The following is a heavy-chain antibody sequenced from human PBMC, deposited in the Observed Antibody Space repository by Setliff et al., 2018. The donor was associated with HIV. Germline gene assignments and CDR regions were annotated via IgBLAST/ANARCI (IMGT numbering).Heavy chain of an antibody. CDR2: INHSGST. J-gene: IGHJ4*02. CDR3: ARGIVPVASGYYYFEY. D-gene: IGHD3-3*01. V-gene: IGHV4-34*01. CDR1: GGSFNGYS. Sequence: PSETLSLTCAVYGGSFNGYSWTWIRQPPGKGLEWIGGINHSGSTNYNPSLKSRVTISVDTSKSQFSLRLNSVTATDTALYYCARGIVPVASGYYYFEYWGQGTLVTVSS.